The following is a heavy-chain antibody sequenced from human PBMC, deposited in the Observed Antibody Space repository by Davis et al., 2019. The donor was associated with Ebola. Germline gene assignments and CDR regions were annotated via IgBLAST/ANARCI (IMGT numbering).Heavy chain of an antibody. CDR2: INHSGGT. Sequence: PSETLSLTCSVYGVSFSDSYYSWIRLPPGKGLEWIGEINHSGGTNYNPSLESRLTMSVDTSKNHFSLKLSSVTAADTAVYYCVTYGADHLFNNWGQGTLVTVSS. D-gene: IGHD4/OR15-4a*01. V-gene: IGHV4-34*10. CDR1: GVSFSDSY. CDR3: VTYGADHLFNN. J-gene: IGHJ4*02.